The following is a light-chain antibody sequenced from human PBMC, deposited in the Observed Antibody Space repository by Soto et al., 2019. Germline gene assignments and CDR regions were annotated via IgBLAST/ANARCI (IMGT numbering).Light chain of an antibody. Sequence: DIQLTQSPSFLSASVGDRVTITCRASQGISSYLAWYQRKPGKAPKLLIYAASTLQSGVPSRFSGSGSGTEFTLTISSLQPEDFATYYCQQLNTTPFTFGPGTKVDIK. J-gene: IGKJ3*01. V-gene: IGKV1-9*01. CDR2: AAS. CDR3: QQLNTTPFT. CDR1: QGISSY.